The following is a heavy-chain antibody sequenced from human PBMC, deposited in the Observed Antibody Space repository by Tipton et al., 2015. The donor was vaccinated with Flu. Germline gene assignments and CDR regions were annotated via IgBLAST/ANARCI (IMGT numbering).Heavy chain of an antibody. CDR3: ARDGKYYGSGSYDAFDI. CDR2: IYYSGST. CDR1: GGSISSSSDY. V-gene: IGHV4-39*07. Sequence: TLSLTCNVSGGSISSSSDYWGWIRQPPGKGLEWIGTIYYSGSTYYNPSLRSRVTISVDTSKNQFSLKLSSVTAADTAVYYCARDGKYYGSGSYDAFDIWGQGTMVTVSS. D-gene: IGHD3-10*01. J-gene: IGHJ3*02.